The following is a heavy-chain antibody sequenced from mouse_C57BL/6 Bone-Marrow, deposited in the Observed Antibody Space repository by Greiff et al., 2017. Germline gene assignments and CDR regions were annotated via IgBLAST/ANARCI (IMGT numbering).Heavy chain of an antibody. CDR1: GYTFTSYG. J-gene: IGHJ1*03. D-gene: IGHD1-1*01. CDR3: ASSEVYYGSSNWYFDV. V-gene: IGHV1-81*01. Sequence: QVQLKESGAELARPGASVKLSCKASGYTFTSYGISWVKQRTGQGLAWIGEIYPRSGNTYYNEKFKGKATLTADKASSTAYRELRSLTSEDSAVYFCASSEVYYGSSNWYFDVWGTGTTVTVSS. CDR2: IYPRSGNT.